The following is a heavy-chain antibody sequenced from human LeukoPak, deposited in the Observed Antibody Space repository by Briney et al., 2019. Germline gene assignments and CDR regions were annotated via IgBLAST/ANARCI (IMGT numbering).Heavy chain of an antibody. CDR1: GYTFTGYY. V-gene: IGHV1-2*02. D-gene: IGHD4-17*01. Sequence: GASVTVSFKSSGYTFTGYYMHWVRQAPGQGLEWVGWINPNSGGTNYAQKFQGRVTMTRDTSISTAYMELSSLGSEDTAVYYCARSDYGDYYFEYWGQGTLVAVSS. J-gene: IGHJ4*02. CDR3: ARSDYGDYYFEY. CDR2: INPNSGGT.